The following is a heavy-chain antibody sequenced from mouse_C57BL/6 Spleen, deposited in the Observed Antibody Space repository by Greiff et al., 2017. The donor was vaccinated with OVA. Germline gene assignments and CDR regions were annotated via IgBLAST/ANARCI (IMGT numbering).Heavy chain of an antibody. Sequence: EVQGVESGGAFVKPGGSLKLSCAASGFTFSSYGMSWVRQTPDKRLEWVATISSGGSYTYYPDSVKGRFTISRDNAKNTLYLQMSSLKSEDTAMYYCAREEITPHFDYWGQGTTLTVSS. CDR1: GFTFSSYG. CDR3: AREEITPHFDY. D-gene: IGHD1-1*01. CDR2: ISSGGSYT. J-gene: IGHJ2*01. V-gene: IGHV5-6*01.